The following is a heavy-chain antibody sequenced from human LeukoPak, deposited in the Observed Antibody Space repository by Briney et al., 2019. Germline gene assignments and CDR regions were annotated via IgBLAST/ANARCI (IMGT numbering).Heavy chain of an antibody. CDR1: GGSISSYY. V-gene: IGHV4-4*07. CDR3: ARAQYYYDSSALFH. Sequence: SETLSLTCTVSGGSISSYYWSWIRQPAGKGLEWIGRIFTSGSTDYNPSLKSRVTMSVDASKNQFSLKLSSVTAADTAVYFCARAQYYYDSSALFHWGQGTLVTVSS. J-gene: IGHJ4*02. CDR2: IFTSGST. D-gene: IGHD3-22*01.